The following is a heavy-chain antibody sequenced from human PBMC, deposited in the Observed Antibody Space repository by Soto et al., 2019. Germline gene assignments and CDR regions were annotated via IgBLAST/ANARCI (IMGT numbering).Heavy chain of an antibody. CDR2: INAGNGNT. J-gene: IGHJ6*02. V-gene: IGHV1-3*01. CDR1: GYTFTSYA. D-gene: IGHD2-21*02. Sequence: ASVKVSCKASGYTFTSYAMHWVRQAPGQRLEWMGWINAGNGNTKYSQKFQGRVTITRDTSASTAYMELSSLGSEDTAVYYCASAYCGGDCSNYYYGMDVWGQGTTVTVSS. CDR3: ASAYCGGDCSNYYYGMDV.